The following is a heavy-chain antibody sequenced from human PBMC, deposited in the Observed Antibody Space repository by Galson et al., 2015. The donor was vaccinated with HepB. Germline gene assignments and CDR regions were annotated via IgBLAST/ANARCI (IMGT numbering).Heavy chain of an antibody. D-gene: IGHD5-24*01. CDR1: GSTFTSYY. CDR2: INPSGGST. J-gene: IGHJ4*02. CDR3: ARPGRMATINPFDY. Sequence: SVKVSCKASGSTFTSYYMHWVRQAPGQGLEWMGIINPSGGSTSYAQKFQGRVAMTRDTSTSTVYMELSGLRSKDTAVYYCARPGRMATINPFDYWGQGTLVTVSS. V-gene: IGHV1-46*01.